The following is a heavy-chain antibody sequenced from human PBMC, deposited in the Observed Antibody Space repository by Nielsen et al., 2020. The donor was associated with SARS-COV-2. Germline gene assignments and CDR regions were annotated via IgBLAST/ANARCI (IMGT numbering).Heavy chain of an antibody. CDR3: ARGSYYDILTGSTLGAFDI. V-gene: IGHV1-69*06. CDR2: IIPIFGTA. D-gene: IGHD3-9*01. Sequence: SVKVSCKASGGTFSSYAISWVRQAPGQGLEWMGGIIPIFGTANYAQKFQGRVTITADKSTSTAYMELSSLRSEDTAMYYCARGSYYDILTGSTLGAFDIWGQGTMVTVSS. J-gene: IGHJ3*02. CDR1: GGTFSSYA.